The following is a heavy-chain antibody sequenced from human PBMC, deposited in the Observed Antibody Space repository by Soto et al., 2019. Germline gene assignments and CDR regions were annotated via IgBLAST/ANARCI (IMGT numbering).Heavy chain of an antibody. Sequence: LRLSCAASGFTFSRYSMNWVRQAPGKGLEWVSSISSTTNYIYYADSMKGRFTVSRDNAKSSVYLDMNSLSAEDTAVYYCARESEDLTSNFDYWGQGTLVTVSS. CDR2: ISSTTNYI. CDR3: ARESEDLTSNFDY. CDR1: GFTFSRYS. J-gene: IGHJ4*02. V-gene: IGHV3-21*01.